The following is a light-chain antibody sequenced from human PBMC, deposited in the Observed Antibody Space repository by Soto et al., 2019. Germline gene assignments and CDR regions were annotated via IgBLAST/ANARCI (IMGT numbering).Light chain of an antibody. V-gene: IGKV3-11*01. Sequence: EVVFTQSPATLSLSPGERATLSCRASQTVGGHFAWYPQKPGQAPRLLISETSNRATGIPGRFSSSGAGPAGTRAISSLEPEDVAVDYCPHHSNWLRTFGGGTKVDIK. CDR1: QTVGGH. J-gene: IGKJ4*01. CDR3: PHHSNWLRT. CDR2: ETS.